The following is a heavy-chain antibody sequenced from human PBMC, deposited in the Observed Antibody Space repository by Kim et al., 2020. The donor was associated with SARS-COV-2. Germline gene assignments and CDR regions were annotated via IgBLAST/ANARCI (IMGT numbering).Heavy chain of an antibody. J-gene: IGHJ6*02. CDR1: GFTFSSYA. Sequence: GGSLRLSCAASGFTFSSYAMSWVRQAPGKGLEWVSAISGSGGSTYYADSVKGRFTISRDNSKNTLYLQMNSLRAEDTAVYYCAKIAVAGTNLYYYYYGMDVWGQGTTVTVSS. CDR2: ISGSGGST. V-gene: IGHV3-23*01. CDR3: AKIAVAGTNLYYYYYGMDV. D-gene: IGHD6-19*01.